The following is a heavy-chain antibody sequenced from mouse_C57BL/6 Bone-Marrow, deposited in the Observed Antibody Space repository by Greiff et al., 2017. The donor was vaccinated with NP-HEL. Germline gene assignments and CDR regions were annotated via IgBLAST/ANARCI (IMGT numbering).Heavy chain of an antibody. V-gene: IGHV14-4*01. J-gene: IGHJ2*01. CDR2: IDPENGDT. CDR3: TTEEEDY. CDR1: GFNIKDDY. Sequence: VQLQQSGAELVRPGASVKLSCTASGFNIKDDYMHWVKQRPEQGLEWIGWIDPENGDTEYASKFQGKATITADTSSNTSYLQLSSLTSEDTAVYYCTTEEEDYWGQGTTLTVSS.